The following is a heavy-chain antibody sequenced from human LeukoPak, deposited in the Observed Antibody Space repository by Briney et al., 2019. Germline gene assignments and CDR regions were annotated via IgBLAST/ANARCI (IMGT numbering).Heavy chain of an antibody. J-gene: IGHJ4*02. CDR2: ISYTGNT. D-gene: IGHD5-24*01. Sequence: SATLSLTCTISGGSISSTTYSWGWIRQPPGKGLEWIGNISYTGNTYYNPSLKSRVTLSVDTSKNQFSLKLSSVTAADTAVYYCASIRRDGYNYHYFDYWGQGTLVTVSS. CDR1: GGSISSTTYS. CDR3: ASIRRDGYNYHYFDY. V-gene: IGHV4-39*07.